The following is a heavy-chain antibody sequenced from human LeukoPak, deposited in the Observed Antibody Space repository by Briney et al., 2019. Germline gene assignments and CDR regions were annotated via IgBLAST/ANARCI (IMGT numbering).Heavy chain of an antibody. D-gene: IGHD4-23*01. CDR2: INPSGGST. Sequence: ASVTVSCKASGYTFTSYYMHWVRQAPGQGLEWMGIINPSGGSTSYAQKFQGRVTMTRDMSTSTVYMELSSLRSEDTAVYYCATECHDYGGNSLVSPPYFDYWGQGTLVTVSS. CDR3: ATECHDYGGNSLVSPPYFDY. CDR1: GYTFTSYY. J-gene: IGHJ4*02. V-gene: IGHV1-46*01.